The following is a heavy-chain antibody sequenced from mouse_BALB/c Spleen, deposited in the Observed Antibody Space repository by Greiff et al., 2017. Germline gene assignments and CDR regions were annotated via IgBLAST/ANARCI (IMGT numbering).Heavy chain of an antibody. CDR3: ATGSSFAY. V-gene: IGHV14-3*02. J-gene: IGHJ3*01. Sequence: EVQRVESGAELVKPGASVKLSCTASGFNIKDTYMHWVKQRPEQGLEWIGRIDPANGNTKYDPKFQGKATITADTSSNTAYLQLSSLTSEDTAVYYCATGSSFAYWGQGTLVTVSA. CDR1: GFNIKDTY. CDR2: IDPANGNT.